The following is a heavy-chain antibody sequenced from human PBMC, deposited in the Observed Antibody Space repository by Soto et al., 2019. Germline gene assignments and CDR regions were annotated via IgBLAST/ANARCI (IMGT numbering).Heavy chain of an antibody. CDR3: ARGGYYYDSSGYYRNFDY. J-gene: IGHJ4*02. D-gene: IGHD3-22*01. Sequence: GGSLRLSCAASGFSFSDYAMSWVRQAPGKGLEWVSVISESGGSIHYADSVRGRFTVSRDNAKNSLYLQMNSLRDEDTAVYYCARGGYYYDSSGYYRNFDYWGQGTLVTVSS. V-gene: IGHV3-23*01. CDR1: GFSFSDYA. CDR2: ISESGGSI.